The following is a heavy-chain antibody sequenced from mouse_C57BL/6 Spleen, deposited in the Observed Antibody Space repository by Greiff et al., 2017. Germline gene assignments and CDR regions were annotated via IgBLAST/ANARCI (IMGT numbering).Heavy chain of an antibody. CDR3: ARFGNYHYAMDY. Sequence: QVQLQQPGAELVKPGASVKLSCKASGYTFTSYWMHWVKQRPGQGLEWIGMIHPNSGSTNYNEKFKSKATLTVDKSSSTAYMQLSSLTSEDSAVYYFARFGNYHYAMDYWGQGTSVTVSS. J-gene: IGHJ4*01. V-gene: IGHV1-64*01. CDR1: GYTFTSYW. CDR2: IHPNSGST. D-gene: IGHD2-1*01.